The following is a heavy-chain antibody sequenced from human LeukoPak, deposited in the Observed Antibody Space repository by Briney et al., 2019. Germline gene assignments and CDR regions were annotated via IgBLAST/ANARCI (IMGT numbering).Heavy chain of an antibody. J-gene: IGHJ1*01. CDR1: GYTFTDFG. Sequence: ASVKVSCKASGYTFTDFGFIWVRQAPRQGLEWMGWVSTYNGDTDYAKKFQDRVTMTTESSTQTTFMELRNLRSDDTAVYYCARAESMALYFLYWGQGTLVSVSS. CDR3: ARAESMALYFLY. CDR2: VSTYNGDT. D-gene: IGHD1-14*01. V-gene: IGHV1-18*01.